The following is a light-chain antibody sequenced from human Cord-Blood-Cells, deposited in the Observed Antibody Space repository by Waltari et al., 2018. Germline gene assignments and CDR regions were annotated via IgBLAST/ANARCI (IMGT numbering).Light chain of an antibody. Sequence: DIMMTQSPSPLSASVGHRVTITCRSSQSISSYLNWYQQKPGKAPKLLIYAASSLQSGFPSRFRGSGSGTDFTLTISSLQPEDFATDYCQQSYSTPWTFGQGTEVEIK. CDR2: AAS. V-gene: IGKV1-39*01. CDR1: QSISSY. J-gene: IGKJ1*01. CDR3: QQSYSTPWT.